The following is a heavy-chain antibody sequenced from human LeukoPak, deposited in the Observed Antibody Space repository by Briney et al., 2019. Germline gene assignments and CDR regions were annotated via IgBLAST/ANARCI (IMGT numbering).Heavy chain of an antibody. CDR1: GYTFTSYG. CDR2: ISAYNGNT. V-gene: IGHV1-18*01. Sequence: ASVKVSFTASGYTFTSYGISWVRQAPGQGLEWMGWISAYNGNTNYAQKLQGRVTMTTDTSTSTAYMELRSLRSDDTAVYYCAREWGLYCSSTSCYYYYYGMDVWGQGTTVTVSS. CDR3: AREWGLYCSSTSCYYYYYGMDV. D-gene: IGHD2-2*01. J-gene: IGHJ6*02.